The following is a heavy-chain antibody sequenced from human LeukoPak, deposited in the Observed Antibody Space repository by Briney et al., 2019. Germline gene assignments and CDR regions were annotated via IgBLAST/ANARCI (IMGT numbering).Heavy chain of an antibody. CDR2: ISGNGDYT. CDR1: GFTFSSYA. J-gene: IGHJ4*02. D-gene: IGHD3-22*01. Sequence: GGSLRLSCAASGFTFSSYAMSWVRQAPGKGLEWVSTISGNGDYTYYADSVKGRFTISRDNSKNTLYLQMNSLRAEDTAVYYCARDNDYDSSGLDYWGQGTLVTVSS. CDR3: ARDNDYDSSGLDY. V-gene: IGHV3-23*01.